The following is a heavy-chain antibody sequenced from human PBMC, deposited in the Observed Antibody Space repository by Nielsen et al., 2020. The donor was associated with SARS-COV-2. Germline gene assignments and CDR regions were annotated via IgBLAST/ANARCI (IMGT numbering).Heavy chain of an antibody. CDR1: GYTFTSYY. CDR3: ATLKGVAAGRAD. D-gene: IGHD6-13*01. CDR2: INPSGGST. J-gene: IGHJ4*02. Sequence: ASVKVSCKASGYTFTSYYMHWVRQAPGQGLEWMGIINPSGGSTSYAQKFQGRVTMTEDTSTDTAYMELSSLRSEDTAVYYCATLKGVAAGRADWGQGTLVTVSS. V-gene: IGHV1-46*01.